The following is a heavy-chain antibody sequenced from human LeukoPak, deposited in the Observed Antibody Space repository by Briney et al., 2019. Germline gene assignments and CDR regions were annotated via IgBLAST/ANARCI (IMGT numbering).Heavy chain of an antibody. J-gene: IGHJ4*02. Sequence: GGSLRLSCAASGFTFSSYGMHWVRQAPGRGLEGVAFIRYDGSNKYYADSVKGRFTISRDNSKNTLYLQMNSLRAEDTAVYYCARGILRITLDYLDYWGQGTLVTVSS. CDR3: ARGILRITLDYLDY. CDR2: IRYDGSNK. D-gene: IGHD3-10*01. CDR1: GFTFSSYG. V-gene: IGHV3-30*02.